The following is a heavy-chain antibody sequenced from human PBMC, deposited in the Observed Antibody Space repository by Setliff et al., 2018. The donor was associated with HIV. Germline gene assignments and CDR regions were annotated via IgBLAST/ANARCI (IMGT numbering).Heavy chain of an antibody. Sequence: PSETLSLTCSVSGASISSYYWSWIRQPPGKGLEWIGSIYYTEGTYSNPSLTSRLSISLDTSKNQFSLNLHSVTAADTAVYYCASRVYYYDSSGYLREEGFDPWGQGTLVTVSS. CDR1: GASISSYY. CDR3: ASRVYYYDSSGYLREEGFDP. CDR2: IYYTEGT. D-gene: IGHD3-22*01. J-gene: IGHJ5*02. V-gene: IGHV4-59*05.